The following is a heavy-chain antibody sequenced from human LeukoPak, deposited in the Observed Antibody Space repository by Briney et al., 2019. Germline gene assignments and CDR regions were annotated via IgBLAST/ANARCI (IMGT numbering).Heavy chain of an antibody. V-gene: IGHV4-59*08. CDR3: ATYCSSTSCYTPFDY. D-gene: IGHD2-2*02. CDR1: GGSISSYY. J-gene: IGHJ4*02. CDR2: IYYSGST. Sequence: SETLSLTCTVSGGSISSYYWSWIRQPPGKGLEWIGYIYYSGSTNYNPSLKSRVTISVDMSKNQFSLKLSSVTAADTAVYYCATYCSSTSCYTPFDYWGQGTLVTVSS.